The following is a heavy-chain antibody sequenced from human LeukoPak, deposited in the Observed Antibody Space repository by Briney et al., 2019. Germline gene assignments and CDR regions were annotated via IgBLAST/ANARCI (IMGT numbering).Heavy chain of an antibody. CDR1: GFTFSSYW. CDR3: AKVGRTGYSSGLPSYYFDY. CDR2: IWYDGSNK. Sequence: GGSLRLSCAASGFTFSSYWMSWVRQAPGKGLEWVAVIWYDGSNKYYADSVKGRFTISRDNSKNTLYLQMNSLRAEDTAVYYCAKVGRTGYSSGLPSYYFDYWGQGTLVTVSS. D-gene: IGHD6-19*01. J-gene: IGHJ4*02. V-gene: IGHV3-30*02.